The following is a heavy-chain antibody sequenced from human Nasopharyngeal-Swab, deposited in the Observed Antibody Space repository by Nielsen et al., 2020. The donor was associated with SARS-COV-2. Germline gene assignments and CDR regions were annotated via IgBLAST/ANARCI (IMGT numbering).Heavy chain of an antibody. Sequence: GGSLRLSCAASGFTFNNYNFNWVRQAPGKGLDGVSSISSSSSYIYYADSVKGRFTISRDNAKNSLYLQMNSLRAEDTAVYYCARDGLDYDFWSAYFMDVWGQGTTVTVSS. CDR2: ISSSSSYI. CDR3: ARDGLDYDFWSAYFMDV. D-gene: IGHD3-3*01. V-gene: IGHV3-21*01. J-gene: IGHJ6*02. CDR1: GFTFNNYN.